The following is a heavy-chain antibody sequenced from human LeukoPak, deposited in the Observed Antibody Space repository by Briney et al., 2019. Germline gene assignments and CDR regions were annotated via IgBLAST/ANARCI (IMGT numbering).Heavy chain of an antibody. D-gene: IGHD1-1*01. J-gene: IGHJ5*02. Sequence: SETLSLTCTVSGGSISSSSYYWGWIRQPPGKGLEWIGSIYYSGSTYYNPSLKSRVTISVDTSKNQFSLKLSSVTAADTAVYYCARDNSMEDTAWWFDPWGQGTLVTVSS. CDR3: ARDNSMEDTAWWFDP. CDR1: GGSISSSSYY. V-gene: IGHV4-39*07. CDR2: IYYSGST.